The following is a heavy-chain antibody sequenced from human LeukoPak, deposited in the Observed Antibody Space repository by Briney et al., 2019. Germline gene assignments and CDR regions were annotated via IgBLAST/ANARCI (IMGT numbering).Heavy chain of an antibody. J-gene: IGHJ5*02. CDR3: AKETGLGYDFWSDLNWFDP. CDR2: ISGSGGST. V-gene: IGHV3-23*01. CDR1: GFTFSSYA. D-gene: IGHD3-3*01. Sequence: SGGSLRLSCAASGFTFSSYAMSWVRQAPGKGLEWVSAISGSGGSTYYADSVKGRFTISRDNSKNTLYLQMNSLRAEDTAVYYCAKETGLGYDFWSDLNWFDPWGQGTLVTVSS.